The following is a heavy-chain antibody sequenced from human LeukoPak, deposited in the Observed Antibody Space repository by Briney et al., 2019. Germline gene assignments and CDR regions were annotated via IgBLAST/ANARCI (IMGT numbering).Heavy chain of an antibody. V-gene: IGHV1-18*01. Sequence: GASVKVSCKASGYTITSYGISWVRQAPGQGLEWMGWISAYNGNTNYAQKLQGRVTMTTDTSTSTAYMELRSLRSDDTAVYYCAAARGHYYDSSGYWGAYWGQGTLVTVSS. J-gene: IGHJ4*02. CDR2: ISAYNGNT. CDR3: AAARGHYYDSSGYWGAY. D-gene: IGHD3-22*01. CDR1: GYTITSYG.